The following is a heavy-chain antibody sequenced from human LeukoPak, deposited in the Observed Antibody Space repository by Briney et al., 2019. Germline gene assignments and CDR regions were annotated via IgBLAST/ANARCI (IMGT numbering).Heavy chain of an antibody. CDR1: GFTVSSNY. V-gene: IGHV3-30-3*01. CDR3: ASESVTTSHVY. CDR2: ISYDGSNK. J-gene: IGHJ4*02. D-gene: IGHD4-11*01. Sequence: GGSLRLSCAASGFTVSSNYMSWVRQAPGKGLEWVAVISYDGSNKYYADSVKGRFTISRDNSKNTLYLQMNSLRAEDTAVYYCASESVTTSHVYWGQGTLVTVSS.